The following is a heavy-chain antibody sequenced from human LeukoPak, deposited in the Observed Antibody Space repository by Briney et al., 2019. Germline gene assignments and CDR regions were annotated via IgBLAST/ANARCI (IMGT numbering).Heavy chain of an antibody. CDR3: AKVKGGSGPFDD. CDR2: IYSGGGT. D-gene: IGHD6-19*01. V-gene: IGHV3-53*01. J-gene: IGHJ4*02. Sequence: GGSLRLSCSASGFTVSSNYMSWLRQAPGKGLEWVSVIYSGGGTYYAGSVKGRFTISRDSSKNTLHLQMSTLRAEDTAVYYCAKVKGGSGPFDDWGQGTLVTVSS. CDR1: GFTVSSNY.